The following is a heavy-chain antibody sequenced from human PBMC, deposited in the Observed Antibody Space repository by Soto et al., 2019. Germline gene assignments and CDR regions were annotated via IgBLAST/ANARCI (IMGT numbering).Heavy chain of an antibody. CDR3: ARYQLEWNLFEP. J-gene: IGHJ5*02. CDR2: IYHSGST. D-gene: IGHD3-3*01. V-gene: IGHV4-30-2*01. Sequence: QLQLQESGSGLVRPSQTLSLTCSVSGGSISSGGYSWNWIRQPPGKVLEWIGYIYHSGSTLYNPSLKSRVTISVDKSKNQFSLKLTSVTAADTAVYYCARYQLEWNLFEPLGQGTLVTVSS. CDR1: GGSISSGGYS.